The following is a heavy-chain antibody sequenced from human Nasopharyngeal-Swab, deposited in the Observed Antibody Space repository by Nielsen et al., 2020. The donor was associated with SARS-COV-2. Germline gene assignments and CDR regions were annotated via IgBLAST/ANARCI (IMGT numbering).Heavy chain of an antibody. J-gene: IGHJ4*02. Sequence: GESLKISCKGSGYSFTSYWIGWVRQMPGKGLEWMGIIYPGDSDTRYSPSFRGQVTISADKSISTAYLQWSSLKASDTAMYYCARQALGRDGYINPDYWGQGTLVTVSS. V-gene: IGHV5-51*01. CDR2: IYPGDSDT. CDR3: ARQALGRDGYINPDY. CDR1: GYSFTSYW. D-gene: IGHD5-24*01.